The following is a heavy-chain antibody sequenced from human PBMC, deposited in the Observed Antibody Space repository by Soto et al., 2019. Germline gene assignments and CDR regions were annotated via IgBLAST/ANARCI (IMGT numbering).Heavy chain of an antibody. Sequence: SEILYLTCAFDVGSFTGYYWSWIRQPPGKGLEWIGEINHRGSTNYNPSLKRRVTISVDTSKDQFFLKLSSVTASDTAVYYCARGEKYYDFWSGYSNWFDPWGQGILVTVSS. CDR1: VGSFTGYY. D-gene: IGHD3-3*01. CDR3: ARGEKYYDFWSGYSNWFDP. CDR2: INHRGST. J-gene: IGHJ5*02. V-gene: IGHV4-34*01.